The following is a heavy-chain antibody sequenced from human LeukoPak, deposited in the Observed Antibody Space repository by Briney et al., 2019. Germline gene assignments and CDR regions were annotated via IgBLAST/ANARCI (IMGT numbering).Heavy chain of an antibody. J-gene: IGHJ5*02. CDR3: AVSNWMDP. CDR2: ISFDGSDA. Sequence: GGSLRLSCAASGFTFSSYAMHWVRQAPGKGLEWVSCISFDGSDATYADSVKGRFTISRDNAKNTLHLQMDSLTVEDTAVYYCAVSNWMDPWGQGTLVTVSS. V-gene: IGHV3-74*01. CDR1: GFTFSSYA.